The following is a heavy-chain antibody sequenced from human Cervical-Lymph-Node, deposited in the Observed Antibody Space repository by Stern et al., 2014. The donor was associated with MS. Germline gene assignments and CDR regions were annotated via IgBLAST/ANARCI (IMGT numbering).Heavy chain of an antibody. J-gene: IGHJ4*02. CDR2: IIWDDDK. CDR1: GFSLSPSRVG. Sequence: MQSGPTLVKPTQTLTLTCTFSGFSLSPSRVGVGWIRQPPGKALEWLALIIWDDDKRYSPSLKSRLTITKDTSKNQVVLTMTNMDPVDTATYYCAHSRGVGASADYWGQGTLVTVSS. CDR3: AHSRGVGASADY. D-gene: IGHD1-26*01. V-gene: IGHV2-5*02.